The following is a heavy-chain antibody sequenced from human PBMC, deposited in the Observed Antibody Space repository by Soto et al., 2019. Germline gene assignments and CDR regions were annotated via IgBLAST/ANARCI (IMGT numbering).Heavy chain of an antibody. CDR2: ITWNGGTI. V-gene: IGHV3-9*01. Sequence: PGGSLRLSCAASGFAFDDYVMHWVRQPPGRGLEWVSGITWNGGTIRYVDSVKGRFTISRDNDENSLYLQMNSLRPEDSAVYYCAKGGSAALIAPSGRDNWFDPWGQGTQVTVS. D-gene: IGHD6-13*01. CDR1: GFAFDDYV. CDR3: AKGGSAALIAPSGRDNWFDP. J-gene: IGHJ5*02.